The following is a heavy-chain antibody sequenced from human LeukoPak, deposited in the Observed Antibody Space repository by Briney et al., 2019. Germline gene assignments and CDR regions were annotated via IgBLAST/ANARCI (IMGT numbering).Heavy chain of an antibody. D-gene: IGHD2-8*02. V-gene: IGHV3-23*01. Sequence: PGGSLRLSCTTSGFAFSNYGMSWFRQAPGKGLEWVSGISCVSTYYADSVKGRFTISRDNSKNVLYLQMARLRAEDTAVYFCVKDICTSDRCLFYFDSWGQGTLVTVSS. CDR1: GFAFSNYG. J-gene: IGHJ4*02. CDR2: ISCVST. CDR3: VKDICTSDRCLFYFDS.